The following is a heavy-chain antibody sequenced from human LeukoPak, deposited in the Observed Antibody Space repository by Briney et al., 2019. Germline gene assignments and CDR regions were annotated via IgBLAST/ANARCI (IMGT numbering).Heavy chain of an antibody. V-gene: IGHV1-2*02. CDR3: ARGTLPRSDDYAFDY. D-gene: IGHD4-17*01. J-gene: IGHJ4*02. Sequence: GASVKVSCKASGYTFTGYYIHWVRQAPAQGLEWMGWINPNSGGTNYAQKFQGRVTMTRDTSISTAYMELSSLRSDDTAVYYCARGTLPRSDDYAFDYWGQGTLVTVSS. CDR2: INPNSGGT. CDR1: GYTFTGYY.